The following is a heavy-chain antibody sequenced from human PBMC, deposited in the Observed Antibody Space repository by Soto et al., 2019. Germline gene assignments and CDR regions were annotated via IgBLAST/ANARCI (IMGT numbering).Heavy chain of an antibody. Sequence: ASVKVSCKASGYTFTSHYIHWVRPAPGQGLELMGVITPSEGVTNYAKNFQGRVTMTRDTSTSTVSMELSSLRYEDSSMYYCVRDQGSGTYHFDYWGQGTQVTVSS. CDR3: VRDQGSGTYHFDY. D-gene: IGHD2-21*01. CDR2: ITPSEGVT. V-gene: IGHV1-46*01. CDR1: GYTFTSHY. J-gene: IGHJ4*02.